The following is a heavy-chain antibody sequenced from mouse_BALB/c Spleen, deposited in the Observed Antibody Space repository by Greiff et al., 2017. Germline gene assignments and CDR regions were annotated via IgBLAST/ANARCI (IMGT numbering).Heavy chain of an antibody. V-gene: IGHV5-6-2*01. CDR2: INSNGGST. Sequence: EVQLVESGGGLVKLGGSLKLSCAASVFTFSSYYMSWVRQTPEKRLELVAAINSNGGSTYYPDTVKGRFTISRDNAKNTLYLQMSSLKSEDTALYYCARHSDDAMDYWGQGTSVTVSS. CDR3: ARHSDDAMDY. CDR1: VFTFSSYY. J-gene: IGHJ4*01.